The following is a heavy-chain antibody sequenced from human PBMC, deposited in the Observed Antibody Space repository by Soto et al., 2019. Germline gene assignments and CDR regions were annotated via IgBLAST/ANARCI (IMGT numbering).Heavy chain of an antibody. CDR2: ISYSGST. CDR1: GGAIISDY. V-gene: IGHV4-59*01. D-gene: IGHD3-16*01. CDR3: ARVLRWSFLSDY. J-gene: IGHJ4*02. Sequence: SETLSLTCTVSGGAIISDYWSWIRQPPGKGLEWIGYISYSGSTNYNPSLKSLVTISVDTSRNQFSLNLSSVTAADTAVYYCARVLRWSFLSDYWCQGAXVTVSS.